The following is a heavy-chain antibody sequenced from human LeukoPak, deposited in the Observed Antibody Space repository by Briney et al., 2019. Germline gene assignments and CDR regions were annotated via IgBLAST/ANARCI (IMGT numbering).Heavy chain of an antibody. Sequence: SETLSLTCTVSGGSISSGGYYWGWIRQHPGKGLEWIGYIYYSGSTYYNPSLKSRVTISVDTSKNQFSLELSSVTAADTAVYYCARALIAAAGTGYFDLWGRGTLVTVSS. J-gene: IGHJ2*01. V-gene: IGHV4-31*03. CDR2: IYYSGST. CDR1: GGSISSGGYY. CDR3: ARALIAAAGTGYFDL. D-gene: IGHD6-13*01.